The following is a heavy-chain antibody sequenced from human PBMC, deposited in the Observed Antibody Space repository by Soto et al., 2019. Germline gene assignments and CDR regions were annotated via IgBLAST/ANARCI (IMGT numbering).Heavy chain of an antibody. Sequence: QVQLVESGGGVVQPGRSLRLSCATSGFTFSNYVMHWVRQAPGKGLEWVAVTRHDGTNKYYADSVKGRFTISRDNSKNTVHLQMNSLRGEDTALYYCARDLSGPLDYWGQGTLVTVSS. V-gene: IGHV3-33*01. CDR2: TRHDGTNK. CDR1: GFTFSNYV. J-gene: IGHJ4*02. CDR3: ARDLSGPLDY.